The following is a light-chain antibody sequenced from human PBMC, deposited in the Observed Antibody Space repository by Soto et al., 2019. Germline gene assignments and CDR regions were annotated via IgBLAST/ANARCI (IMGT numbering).Light chain of an antibody. CDR1: SSNIGAGYD. CDR3: QSYDITLIGYV. J-gene: IGLJ1*01. CDR2: GNS. V-gene: IGLV1-40*01. Sequence: QPVLTQPPSVSGAPGQRVTISCTGSSSNIGAGYDVHWYQQLPGTAPKLLIYGNSNRPSGVPDRFSGSKSGTSASLAITGLQAEDEADYYCQSYDITLIGYVLGTGTKVTVL.